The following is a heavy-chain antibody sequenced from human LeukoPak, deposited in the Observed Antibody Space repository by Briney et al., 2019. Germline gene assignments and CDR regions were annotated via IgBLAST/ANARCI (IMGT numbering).Heavy chain of an antibody. Sequence: SETLSLTCTVSGGSVSNYYWSWIRQPPGKGLEWIGYIYYSGSTNYNPSLKSRVTISVDTSKNQFSLKLSSVTAADTAVYYCARYSTIFGVVGYYFDYWGQGTLVTVSS. CDR3: ARYSTIFGVVGYYFDY. CDR2: IYYSGST. D-gene: IGHD3-3*01. J-gene: IGHJ4*02. CDR1: GGSVSNYY. V-gene: IGHV4-59*02.